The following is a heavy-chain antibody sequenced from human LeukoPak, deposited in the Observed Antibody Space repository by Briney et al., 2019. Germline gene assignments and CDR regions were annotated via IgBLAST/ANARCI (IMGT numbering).Heavy chain of an antibody. CDR1: YGSFSGYY. Sequence: SETLSLTCAVFYGSFSGYYWSWIRQPPGKGLEWIGEINHSGNTNYNPSLKSRVTISVDTSKDQFSLKLSSVTAADTAVYYCARHGLVAARHAFDIWGQGTMVTVSS. J-gene: IGHJ3*02. CDR3: ARHGLVAARHAFDI. CDR2: INHSGNT. V-gene: IGHV4-34*01. D-gene: IGHD6-6*01.